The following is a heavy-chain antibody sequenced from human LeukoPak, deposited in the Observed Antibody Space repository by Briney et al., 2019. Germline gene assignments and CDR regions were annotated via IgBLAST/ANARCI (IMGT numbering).Heavy chain of an antibody. Sequence: SVKVSCKASGGTFSSYAISWVRQAPGRGLEWMGGIIPIFGTANYAQKFQGRVTITADESTSTAYMELSSLRSEDTAVYYCARGPGAVWELFFWGQGTLVTVSS. J-gene: IGHJ4*02. CDR1: GGTFSSYA. CDR3: ARGPGAVWELFF. D-gene: IGHD1-7*01. CDR2: IIPIFGTA. V-gene: IGHV1-69*13.